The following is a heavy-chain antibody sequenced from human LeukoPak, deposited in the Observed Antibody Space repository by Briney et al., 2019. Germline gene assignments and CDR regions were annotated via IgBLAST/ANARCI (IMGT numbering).Heavy chain of an antibody. CDR2: INHSGST. Sequence: SETLSLTCAVYGGSFSGYYWSWIRQPPGKGLEWIGEINHSGSTNYNPSLKSRVTISVDTSKNQFSLKLSSVTAADTAVYYCARETPYDFWSGYSGRYFDYWGQGTLVTVSS. CDR3: ARETPYDFWSGYSGRYFDY. J-gene: IGHJ4*02. CDR1: GGSFSGYY. D-gene: IGHD3-3*01. V-gene: IGHV4-34*01.